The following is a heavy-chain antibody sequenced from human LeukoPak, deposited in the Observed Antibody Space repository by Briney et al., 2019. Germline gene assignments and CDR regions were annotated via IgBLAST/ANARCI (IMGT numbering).Heavy chain of an antibody. V-gene: IGHV3-48*01. CDR2: ISSNSRPI. CDR1: GFNLSRYS. Sequence: PGGSLRLSCAASGFNLSRYSMNWVRQAPGKGLFLFSFISSNSRPIYYADSVKGPFTISRDNAKNSLYLHMNSLRAEATAVYYCARDGVANVYWGQGTLVTVSS. J-gene: IGHJ4*02. D-gene: IGHD2-15*01. CDR3: ARDGVANVY.